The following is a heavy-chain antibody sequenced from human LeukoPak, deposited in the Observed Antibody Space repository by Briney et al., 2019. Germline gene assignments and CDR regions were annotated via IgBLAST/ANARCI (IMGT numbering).Heavy chain of an antibody. CDR3: ARDSKWWSGFDY. J-gene: IGHJ4*02. V-gene: IGHV3-66*01. D-gene: IGHD2-15*01. Sequence: GGSLTLSCAASGFTVSSNYMSWVRQAPGKGLEWVSVIYSGGSTYYADSVKGRFTISRDNSENTLYLQMNSLRAEDTAVYYCARDSKWWSGFDYWGQGTLVTVSS. CDR2: IYSGGST. CDR1: GFTVSSNY.